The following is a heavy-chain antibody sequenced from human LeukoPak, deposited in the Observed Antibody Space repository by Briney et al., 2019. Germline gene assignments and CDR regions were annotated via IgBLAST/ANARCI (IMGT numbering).Heavy chain of an antibody. V-gene: IGHV1-2*06. Sequence: ASVKVSCKASGYTFTGYYMHRVRQAPGQGLEWMGRINPNSGGTNYAQKFQGRVTMTRDTSISTAYMELSRLRSDDTAVYYCAGDRDVLLWFGDTYYFDYWGQGTLVTVSS. J-gene: IGHJ4*02. CDR1: GYTFTGYY. CDR2: INPNSGGT. CDR3: AGDRDVLLWFGDTYYFDY. D-gene: IGHD3-10*01.